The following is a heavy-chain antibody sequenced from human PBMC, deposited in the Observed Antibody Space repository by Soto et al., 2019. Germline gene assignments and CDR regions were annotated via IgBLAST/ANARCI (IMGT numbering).Heavy chain of an antibody. CDR3: ARSEGDIVLMVYLFDY. D-gene: IGHD2-8*01. V-gene: IGHV1-18*01. J-gene: IGHJ4*02. CDR2: ISAYNGNT. CDR1: GYTFTSYG. Sequence: ASVKVSCKASGYTFTSYGISWVRQAPGQGLEWMGWISAYNGNTNYAQKLQGRVTMTTDTSTSTAYMELRSLRSDDTAVYYCARSEGDIVLMVYLFDYWGQGTLVTVSS.